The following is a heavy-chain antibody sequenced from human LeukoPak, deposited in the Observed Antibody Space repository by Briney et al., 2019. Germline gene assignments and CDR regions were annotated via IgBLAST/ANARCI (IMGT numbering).Heavy chain of an antibody. V-gene: IGHV1-24*01. D-gene: IGHD3-10*01. Sequence: ASVKVSCKVSGYTLTELSMHWVRQAPGKGLEWMGGFDPEDGETIYAQKFLGRVTMTEDTSTDTAYMGLSSLRSEDTAVYCCAASPFVRGVAHFDNWGQGTLVTVSS. J-gene: IGHJ4*02. CDR1: GYTLTELS. CDR2: FDPEDGET. CDR3: AASPFVRGVAHFDN.